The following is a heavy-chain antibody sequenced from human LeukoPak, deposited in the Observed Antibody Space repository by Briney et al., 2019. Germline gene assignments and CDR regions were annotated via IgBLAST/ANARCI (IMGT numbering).Heavy chain of an antibody. V-gene: IGHV1-18*01. CDR2: ISAYNGNT. J-gene: IGHJ4*02. Sequence: ASVKVSCKASGYTFTSYGISWVRQAPGQGLEWMGWISAYNGNTNYAQKLQGRVTMTTDTSTSTAYMELSSLRSEDTAVYYCARDQRYCSSTSCYTYYFDYWGQGTLVTVSS. CDR1: GYTFTSYG. CDR3: ARDQRYCSSTSCYTYYFDY. D-gene: IGHD2-2*02.